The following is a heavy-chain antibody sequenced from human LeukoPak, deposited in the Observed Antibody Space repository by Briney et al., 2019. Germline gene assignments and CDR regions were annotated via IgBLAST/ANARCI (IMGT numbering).Heavy chain of an antibody. CDR3: ARDGTSTDEY. V-gene: IGHV1-18*01. J-gene: IGHJ4*02. D-gene: IGHD2-2*01. CDR1: GYTFSNFG. CDR2: ISGNNDNP. Sequence: ASVRVSCKTSGYTFSNFGINWVRQAPGQGLEWMGWISGNNDNPNYGQKFQGRFTVTTDSSTSTAYMELRNLRFDDTAVYYCARDGTSTDEYWGQGTLVTVSS.